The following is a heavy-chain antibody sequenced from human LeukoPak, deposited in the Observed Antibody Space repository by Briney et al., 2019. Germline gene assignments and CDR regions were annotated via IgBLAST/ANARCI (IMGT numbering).Heavy chain of an antibody. CDR3: ANSPKAVAGNGPFDY. CDR1: GDSVSSSSGA. D-gene: IGHD6-19*01. CDR2: TYYRSKWYY. J-gene: IGHJ4*02. V-gene: IGHV6-1*01. Sequence: SQTLSLTCAISGDSVSSSSGARNWIRQSPSRGLEWLGRTYYRSKWYYEYAVSVQSRITISPDTSRNQFSLHLNSVTPEDTAVYCSANSPKAVAGNGPFDYWGQGTLVTVSS.